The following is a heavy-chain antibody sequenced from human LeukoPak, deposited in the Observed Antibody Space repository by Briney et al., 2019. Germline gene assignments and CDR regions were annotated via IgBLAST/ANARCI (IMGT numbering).Heavy chain of an antibody. CDR1: GFTFSSYE. D-gene: IGHD2-15*01. J-gene: IGHJ4*02. CDR3: ARGSGGSCINY. V-gene: IGHV3-48*03. CDR2: VSSSGSTI. Sequence: GGSLRLSCAASGFTFSSYEMNWVRQAPGKGLEWVSYVSSSGSTIYYADSVKGRFTISRDNAKNSLYLQMNSLRAEDTAVYYCARGSGGSCINYWGQGTLVVVSS.